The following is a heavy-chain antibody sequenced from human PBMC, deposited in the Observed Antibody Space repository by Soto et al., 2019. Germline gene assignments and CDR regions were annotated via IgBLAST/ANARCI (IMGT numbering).Heavy chain of an antibody. CDR2: IIPILGIA. V-gene: IGHV1-69*02. J-gene: IGHJ4*02. Sequence: QVQLVQSGAEVKKPGSSVKVSCKASGGTFSSYTISWVRQAPGQGLEWMGRIIPILGIANYAQKFQGRVTITADKSTSTAYMELSSLRSEDTAVYYCARADYYDILTGYSFDYWGQGTLVTVSS. CDR1: GGTFSSYT. CDR3: ARADYYDILTGYSFDY. D-gene: IGHD3-9*01.